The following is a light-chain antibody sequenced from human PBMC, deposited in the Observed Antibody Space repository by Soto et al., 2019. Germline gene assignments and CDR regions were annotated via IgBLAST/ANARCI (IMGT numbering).Light chain of an antibody. Sequence: SYELTQPPSVSVAPGKTARVTCVGNDIGSKSVNWYQQKSGQAPVLVINNEIDRPSGIPERFSGSNSGNTATLTITRVDAGDEADYYCHVWDSDGDHPLFGGGTKLTVL. J-gene: IGLJ2*01. CDR2: NEI. V-gene: IGLV3-21*03. CDR3: HVWDSDGDHPL. CDR1: DIGSKS.